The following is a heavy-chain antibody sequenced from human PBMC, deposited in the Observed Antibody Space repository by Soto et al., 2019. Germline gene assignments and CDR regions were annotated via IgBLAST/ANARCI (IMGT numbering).Heavy chain of an antibody. D-gene: IGHD3-10*01. CDR1: RFNFSSYG. Sequence: QVQLVESGGGVVQPGRSLRISCAASRFNFSSYGMHWVRQAPGKGLEGVAVIWYDGSNKYYADSVKGRFTISRDNSKKTLYLQMNCLRAEDTAVYYCASDSPSDYGIHGPFDYWGQGTLVTVSS. CDR2: IWYDGSNK. CDR3: ASDSPSDYGIHGPFDY. V-gene: IGHV3-33*01. J-gene: IGHJ4*02.